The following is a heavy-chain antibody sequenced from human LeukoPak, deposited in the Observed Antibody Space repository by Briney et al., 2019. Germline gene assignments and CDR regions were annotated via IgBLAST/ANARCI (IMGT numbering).Heavy chain of an antibody. CDR3: ARDVRGSYYFDY. V-gene: IGHV1-3*01. J-gene: IGHJ4*02. D-gene: IGHD3-10*01. Sequence: ASVKVSCKASGYTFTSYAMHWVRQAPGQRLEWMGWINAGNGNTKYSQKFQGRVTMTRDTSASTAYMELSSLRSEDTAVYYCARDVRGSYYFDYWGQGTLVTVSS. CDR2: INAGNGNT. CDR1: GYTFTSYA.